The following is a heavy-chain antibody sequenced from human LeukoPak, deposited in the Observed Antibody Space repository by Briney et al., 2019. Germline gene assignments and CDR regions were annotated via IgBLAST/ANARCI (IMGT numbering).Heavy chain of an antibody. CDR3: ARDGNGSWYFDY. V-gene: IGHV1-46*01. Sequence: ASVKVSCKASGYTSTSYYMHWVRQAPGQGLEWMGIINLSGGSTSYAQKFQGRVTMTRDTSTSTVYMELSSLRSEDTAVYYCARDGNGSWYFDYWGQGTLVTVSS. CDR1: GYTSTSYY. D-gene: IGHD1-26*01. J-gene: IGHJ4*02. CDR2: INLSGGST.